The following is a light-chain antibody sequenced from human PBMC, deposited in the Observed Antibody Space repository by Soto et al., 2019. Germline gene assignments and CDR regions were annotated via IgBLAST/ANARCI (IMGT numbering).Light chain of an antibody. CDR2: STN. V-gene: IGLV8-61*01. Sequence: QAVVSQEPSFSVSPGETVTLTCGLTSASVLTSYYPSWYQQTPGQAPRTLIYSTNIRSSGVPDRFSGSKSGTSASLAISGLQSEDEADYYCAAWDDSLHGYVFGTGTKLTVL. CDR3: AAWDDSLHGYV. J-gene: IGLJ1*01. CDR1: SASVLTSYY.